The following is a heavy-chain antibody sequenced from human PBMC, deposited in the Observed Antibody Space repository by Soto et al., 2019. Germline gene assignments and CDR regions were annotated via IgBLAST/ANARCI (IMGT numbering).Heavy chain of an antibody. V-gene: IGHV1-69*13. CDR2: IIPIFGTA. Sequence: SVKVSCKASGGTFSSYAISWVRQAPGQGLEWMGGIIPIFGTANYAQKFQGRVTITADESTSTAYMELSSLRSEDRAVYYCAIGLTRPPPRWLDPRDQGTLVTLS. J-gene: IGHJ5*02. CDR1: GGTFSSYA. D-gene: IGHD2-8*01. CDR3: AIGLTRPPPRWLDP.